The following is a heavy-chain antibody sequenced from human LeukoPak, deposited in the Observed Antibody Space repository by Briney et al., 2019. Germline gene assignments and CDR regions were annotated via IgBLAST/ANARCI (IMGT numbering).Heavy chain of an antibody. V-gene: IGHV3-23*01. CDR2: INPTSGTT. Sequence: GGSLRLSCTASGCTFSNLAMSWVRQAPGKGLDWVSAINPTSGTTFYADSVKGRFTISRDNSKNTVYLQMNSLRAEDTAVYYCANLVRSSSRDYWGQGTLVTVSS. J-gene: IGHJ4*02. D-gene: IGHD6-6*01. CDR1: GCTFSNLA. CDR3: ANLVRSSSRDY.